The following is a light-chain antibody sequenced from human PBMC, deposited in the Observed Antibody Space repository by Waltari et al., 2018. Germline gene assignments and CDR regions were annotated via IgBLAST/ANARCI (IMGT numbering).Light chain of an antibody. CDR2: DVS. CDR1: SSDAGGYTY. Sequence: QSALTQPASVSGSPGQSITISCTGTSSDAGGYTYVSWYQQHPGKAPKLMIYDVSNRPSGVSNRFSGSKSGNTASLTISGLQAEDEADYYCSSYTSSSHVVFGGGTKLTVL. J-gene: IGLJ2*01. CDR3: SSYTSSSHVV. V-gene: IGLV2-14*03.